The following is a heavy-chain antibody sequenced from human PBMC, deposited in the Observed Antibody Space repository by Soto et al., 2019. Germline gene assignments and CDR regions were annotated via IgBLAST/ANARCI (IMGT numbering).Heavy chain of an antibody. CDR2: VSSSGNT. CDR1: GAAPVQHS. J-gene: IGHJ6*02. D-gene: IGHD3-9*01. Sequence: PFVPRSPHRTCSGAAPVQHSRVPFPAPLGKGLEWIGRVSSSGNTNANPTLNSRATMSIDTSKNQFSLRLRSVTAADTAVYYCARAVYEILTGSYAMDVWSQGTTVPVSS. CDR3: ARAVYEILTGSYAMDV. V-gene: IGHV4-4*07.